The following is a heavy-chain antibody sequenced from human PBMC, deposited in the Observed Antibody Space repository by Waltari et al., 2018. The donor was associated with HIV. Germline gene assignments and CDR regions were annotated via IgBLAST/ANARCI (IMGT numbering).Heavy chain of an antibody. V-gene: IGHV5-51*01. CDR1: GYNFATSW. J-gene: IGHJ4*02. Sequence: EVQLVQSGAEVKKPGESLKISCKASGYNFATSWSGWVRQMPGKGLEWMGIIYPGDSDTRYSPSFQGQVTISADKSISTAYLQWNSLKASDTAMYYCATQKGGGNYNYFDYWGQGTLVTVSS. CDR2: IYPGDSDT. CDR3: ATQKGGGNYNYFDY. D-gene: IGHD1-26*01.